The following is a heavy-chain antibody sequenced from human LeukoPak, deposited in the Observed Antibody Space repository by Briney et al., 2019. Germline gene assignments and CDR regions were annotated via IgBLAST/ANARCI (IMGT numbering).Heavy chain of an antibody. CDR2: IIPIFGTA. V-gene: IGHV1-69*05. Sequence: SVKVSCKASGGTFNSYAISWVRQAPGQGLEWMGGIIPIFGTANYAQKFQGRVTITTDESTSTAYMELSSLRSEDTAVYYCARGGGSITGTTGYFDYWGQGTLVTVSS. D-gene: IGHD1-7*01. CDR1: GGTFNSYA. CDR3: ARGGGSITGTTGYFDY. J-gene: IGHJ4*02.